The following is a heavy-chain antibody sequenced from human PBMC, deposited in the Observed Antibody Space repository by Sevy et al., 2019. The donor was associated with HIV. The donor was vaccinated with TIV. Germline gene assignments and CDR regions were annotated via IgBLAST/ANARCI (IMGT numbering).Heavy chain of an antibody. V-gene: IGHV3-13*01. CDR3: ARACTAAGYKSGPIDALDV. Sequence: GESLRLSCAASGFTFSTYDMHWVRQVAGEGLEWVSGIGTLLDTYYAASVKGRFIISRDNAKNSLFLQMNSLRAGDTAIYYCARACTAAGYKSGPIDALDVWGQGTVVTVSS. J-gene: IGHJ3*01. CDR2: IGTLLDT. D-gene: IGHD6-13*01. CDR1: GFTFSTYD.